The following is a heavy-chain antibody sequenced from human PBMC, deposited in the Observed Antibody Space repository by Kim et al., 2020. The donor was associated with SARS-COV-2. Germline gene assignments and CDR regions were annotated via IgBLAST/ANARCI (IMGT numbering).Heavy chain of an antibody. J-gene: IGHJ6*02. CDR3: AGYLVLLWFGDPQGYGMDV. CDR1: GGSISSSSYY. D-gene: IGHD3-10*01. Sequence: SETLSLTCTVSGGSISSSSYYWGWIRQPPGKGLEWIGSIYYSGSTYYNPSLKSRVTISVDTSKNQFSLKLSSVTAADTAVYYCAGYLVLLWFGDPQGYGMDVWGQGTTVTVSS. CDR2: IYYSGST. V-gene: IGHV4-39*07.